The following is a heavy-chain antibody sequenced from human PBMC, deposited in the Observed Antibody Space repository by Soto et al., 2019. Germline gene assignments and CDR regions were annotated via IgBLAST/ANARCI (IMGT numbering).Heavy chain of an antibody. Sequence: SETLSLTCTVSGGSISSGSSYWGWIRQPPGKGLEWIGSIYYSGSTYYNPSLKSRVTISVDTSKNQFSLKLSSVTAADTAVYYCARDIMGTNYYYYGMDVWGQGTTVT. J-gene: IGHJ6*02. CDR2: IYYSGST. CDR1: GGSISSGSSY. CDR3: ARDIMGTNYYYYGMDV. V-gene: IGHV4-39*07. D-gene: IGHD2-8*01.